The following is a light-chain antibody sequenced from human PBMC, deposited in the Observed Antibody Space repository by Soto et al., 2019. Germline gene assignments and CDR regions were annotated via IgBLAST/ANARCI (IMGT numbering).Light chain of an antibody. V-gene: IGKV3-20*01. J-gene: IGKJ5*01. CDR3: QQYGSSPPSST. CDR1: QRVSSGY. Sequence: IMLTQSPGTLSLSPGERATLSCRASQRVSSGYLAWYQQKPGQAPRLLIYGASNRATDIPDRFSGRGSGTDFTLTISRLEPEDFAVYYCQQYGSSPPSSTFGQGTRLEI. CDR2: GAS.